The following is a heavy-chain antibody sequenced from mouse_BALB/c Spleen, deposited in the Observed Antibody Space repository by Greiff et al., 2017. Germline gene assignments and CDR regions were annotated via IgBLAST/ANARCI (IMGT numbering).Heavy chain of an antibody. D-gene: IGHD2-3*01. CDR3: TRDSDGYPDY. Sequence: EVKLMESGGGLVKPGGSLKLSCAASGFTFSSYTMSWVRQTPEKRLEWVATISSGGSYTYYPDSVKGRFTISRDNAKNTLYLQMSSLKSEDTAMYYCTRDSDGYPDYWGQGTTLTVSS. J-gene: IGHJ2*01. CDR2: ISSGGSYT. V-gene: IGHV5-6-4*01. CDR1: GFTFSSYT.